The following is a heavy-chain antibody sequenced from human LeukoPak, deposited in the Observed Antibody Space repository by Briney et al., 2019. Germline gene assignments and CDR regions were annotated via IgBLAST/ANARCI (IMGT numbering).Heavy chain of an antibody. CDR3: ARGGSELPSDY. V-gene: IGHV4-59*01. CDR1: GDSMRSDF. CDR2: VSGSGST. J-gene: IGHJ4*02. Sequence: SETLSLTCLVSGDSMRSDFWSWIRQPPGKGLEWIGYVSGSGSTNYNPTVKSRVTISLDTSKKQFSLNVTSVTAADTAVYYCARGGSELPSDYWGQGTLVTVSS. D-gene: IGHD1-26*01.